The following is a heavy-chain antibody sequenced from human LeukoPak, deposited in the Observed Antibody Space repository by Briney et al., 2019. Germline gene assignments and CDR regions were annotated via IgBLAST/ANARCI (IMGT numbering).Heavy chain of an antibody. J-gene: IGHJ2*01. CDR1: GYTLTELS. Sequence: ASVKVSCKVSGYTLTELSMHWVRQAPGKGLEWMGGFDPEDGETIYAQKFQGRVTMTEDTSTDTAYMELSSLRSEDTAVYYCATGIVVVPAAIRSYWYFDLWGRGTLVTVSS. V-gene: IGHV1-24*01. CDR2: FDPEDGET. D-gene: IGHD2-2*02. CDR3: ATGIVVVPAAIRSYWYFDL.